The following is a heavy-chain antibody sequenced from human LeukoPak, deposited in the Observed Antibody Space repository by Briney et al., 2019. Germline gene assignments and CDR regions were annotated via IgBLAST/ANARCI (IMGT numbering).Heavy chain of an antibody. V-gene: IGHV4-30-2*01. J-gene: IGHJ5*02. CDR2: IYHSGST. D-gene: IGHD2-2*01. Sequence: PSQTLSLTCTVSGGSISSGGYYWSWIRQPPGKGLEWIGYIYHSGSTYYNPSLKSRVTISVDRSKNQFSLNLSSVTVADTAVYYCARSLTYCSINICQPNWFDPWGQGTLVTVSS. CDR3: ARSLTYCSINICQPNWFDP. CDR1: GGSISSGGYY.